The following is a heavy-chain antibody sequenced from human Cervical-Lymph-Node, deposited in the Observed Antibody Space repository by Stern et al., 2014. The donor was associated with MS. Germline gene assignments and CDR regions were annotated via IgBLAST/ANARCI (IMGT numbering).Heavy chain of an antibody. CDR1: GGTFSTYP. Sequence: QVQLMRSGAEVKKPGSSVKVSCKASGGTFSTYPIIWVRQAPGKGLEWMGGIILVFGTANYSQKYQGRVTITAADSSSTAYMELSSLRSEDTAVYYCASPVTLTVGAMDVWGQGTTITVSS. D-gene: IGHD4-17*01. J-gene: IGHJ6*02. CDR2: IILVFGTA. V-gene: IGHV1-69*01. CDR3: ASPVTLTVGAMDV.